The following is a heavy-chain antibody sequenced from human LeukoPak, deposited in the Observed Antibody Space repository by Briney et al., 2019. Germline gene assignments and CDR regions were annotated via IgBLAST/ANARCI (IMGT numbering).Heavy chain of an antibody. D-gene: IGHD3-22*01. Sequence: ASVKVSCKASGGTFSSYAISWVRQAPGQGLEWMGGIIPIFGTANYAQKFQGRVTITADESASTAYMELSSLRSEDTAVYYCARSMIVVVNNWFDPWGQGTLVTVSS. CDR2: IIPIFGTA. J-gene: IGHJ5*02. CDR3: ARSMIVVVNNWFDP. CDR1: GGTFSSYA. V-gene: IGHV1-69*13.